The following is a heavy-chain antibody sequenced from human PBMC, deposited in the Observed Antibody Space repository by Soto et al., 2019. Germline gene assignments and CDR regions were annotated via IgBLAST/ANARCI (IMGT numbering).Heavy chain of an antibody. D-gene: IGHD6-13*01. V-gene: IGHV3-33*06. CDR2: MYYDGSDE. Sequence: QVQLVESGGGVVQPGRSLRLSCAASGFTFSSYGMHWVRQAPGKGLEWVAVMYYDGSDEYYADSVKGRFTISRDNSKNTLYLQLTGLRAEDTAIYYCAQDCSSTSYGINYWGQGTLVSVSS. J-gene: IGHJ4*02. CDR1: GFTFSSYG. CDR3: AQDCSSTSYGINY.